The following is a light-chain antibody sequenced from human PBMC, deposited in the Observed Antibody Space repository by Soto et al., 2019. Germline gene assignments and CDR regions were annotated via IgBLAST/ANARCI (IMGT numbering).Light chain of an antibody. CDR1: QSLVYSDGNTY. CDR2: KVS. J-gene: IGKJ5*01. V-gene: IGKV2-30*01. Sequence: VMTQSSLSLPVTLGQPXSXXXXXRQSLVYSDGNTYLNWFQQRPGQSPRRLIYKVSNRDSGVPARFSGSGSGTDFALKISRVEADDVGVYYCMQETHWPITFGRGTRLEIK. CDR3: MQETHWPIT.